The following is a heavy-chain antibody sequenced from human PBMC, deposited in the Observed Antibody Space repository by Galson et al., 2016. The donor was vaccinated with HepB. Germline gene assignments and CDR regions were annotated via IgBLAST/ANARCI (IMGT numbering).Heavy chain of an antibody. CDR2: INPDDSLS. V-gene: IGHV5-51*01. CDR1: GYSFTDYW. Sequence: QSGAEVKKPGESLKISCQGSGYSFTDYWIGWVRQMPGKGLEWMGIINPDDSLSKYSPSFRGQVTISADKSINTAFLQWTSLKASDTAIYYCARPFSSQGIVTSIDLWGRGTTVIVSS. D-gene: IGHD1-26*01. CDR3: ARPFSSQGIVTSIDL. J-gene: IGHJ6*02.